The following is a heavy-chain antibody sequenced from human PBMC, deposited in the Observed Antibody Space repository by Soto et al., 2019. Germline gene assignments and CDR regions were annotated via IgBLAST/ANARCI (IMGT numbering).Heavy chain of an antibody. CDR3: AKDFPMRGSSWYYSDY. CDR2: ISGSGGGT. J-gene: IGHJ4*02. Sequence: EVQLLESGGGLVQPGGSLRLSCAASGFTFSSYPMSWVPQAPGKGLEWVSAISGSGGGTYYADSVKGRFTISRDNSKNTLYLQMNSLRAEDTAVYYCAKDFPMRGSSWYYSDYWGQGTLVTVSS. CDR1: GFTFSSYP. D-gene: IGHD6-13*01. V-gene: IGHV3-23*01.